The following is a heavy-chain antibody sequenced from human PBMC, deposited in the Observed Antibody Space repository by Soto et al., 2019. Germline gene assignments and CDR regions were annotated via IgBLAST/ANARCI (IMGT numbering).Heavy chain of an antibody. CDR1: GGSISSYY. V-gene: IGHV4-59*01. Sequence: PSETLSLTCTVSGGSISSYYWSWIRQPPGKGLEWIGYIYYSGSTNYNPSLKSRVTISVDTSKNQFSLKLSSVTAADTAVYYCARDGGYSYGVSFDYWGHGTLVTVS. CDR3: ARDGGYSYGVSFDY. CDR2: IYYSGST. D-gene: IGHD5-18*01. J-gene: IGHJ4*01.